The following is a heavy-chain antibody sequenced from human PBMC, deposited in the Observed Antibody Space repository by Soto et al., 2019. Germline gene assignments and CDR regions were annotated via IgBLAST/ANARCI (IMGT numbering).Heavy chain of an antibody. CDR3: AKKQTRKSPYGMDV. CDR2: MNEDGGTT. CDR1: GFTFSSYW. D-gene: IGHD4-17*01. V-gene: IGHV3-74*01. J-gene: IGHJ6*02. Sequence: GGSLRLSCAASGFTFSSYWMHWVRQAPGKGLVWVSRMNEDGGTTDYADSVKGRFTISRDNSKNTLYLQMNSLRAEDTAVYYCAKKQTRKSPYGMDVWGQGTTVTVSS.